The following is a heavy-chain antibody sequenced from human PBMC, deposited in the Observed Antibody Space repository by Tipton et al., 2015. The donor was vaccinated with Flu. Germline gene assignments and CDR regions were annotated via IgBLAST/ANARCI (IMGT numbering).Heavy chain of an antibody. D-gene: IGHD3-16*01. J-gene: IGHJ4*02. CDR3: ARGSLIIDY. CDR2: IFTSGIT. V-gene: IGHV4-4*07. Sequence: TLSLTCTVSGGYINNYSWRWIRQTAGKGLEWIGRIFTSGITDYTQSLKSRGTMSIDASKRQVSLRLSSVTAADTAVYYCARGSLIIDYWGQGILVTVSS. CDR1: GGYINNYS.